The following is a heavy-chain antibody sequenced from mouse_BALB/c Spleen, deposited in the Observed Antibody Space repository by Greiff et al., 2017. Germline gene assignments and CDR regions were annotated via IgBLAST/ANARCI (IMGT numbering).Heavy chain of an antibody. CDR2: ISSGSSTI. J-gene: IGHJ2*01. CDR1: GFTFSSFG. Sequence: EVQVVESGGGLVQPGGSRKLSCAASGFTFSSFGMHWVRQAPEKGLEWVAYISSGSSTIYYADTVKGRFTISRDNPKNTLFLQMTSLRSEDTAMYYCASGSSLFDYWGQGTTLTVAA. CDR3: ASGSSLFDY. D-gene: IGHD1-1*01. V-gene: IGHV5-17*02.